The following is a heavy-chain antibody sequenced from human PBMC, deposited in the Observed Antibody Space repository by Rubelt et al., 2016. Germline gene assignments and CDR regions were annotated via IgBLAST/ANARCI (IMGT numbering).Heavy chain of an antibody. CDR1: GGSISSYY. CDR2: IYYSGST. D-gene: IGHD1-26*01. CDR3: ARTYRYYSDY. V-gene: IGHV4-59*05. Sequence: QLQLQESGPGLVKPSETLSLTCTVSGGSISSYYWSWIRQPPGKGLEWIGSIYYSGSTYYNPSLKSRVTISVDTSKNQFPLKLSSVTAADTAVYYCARTYRYYSDYWGQGTLVTVSS. J-gene: IGHJ4*02.